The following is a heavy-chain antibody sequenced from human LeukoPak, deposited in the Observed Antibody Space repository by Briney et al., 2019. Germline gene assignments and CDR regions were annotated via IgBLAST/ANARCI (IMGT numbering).Heavy chain of an antibody. CDR2: IYNEGTT. CDR3: TRDSIHTY. V-gene: IGHV3-66*02. Sequence: GGSLRLSCAASGFSVNNNYMKWVRQAPGKGLEWVSNIYNEGTTFYTDSLRGRFTISRDASKNIIYLLMNCLRAEGTAIYYCTRDSIHTYWGQRALVTVSS. CDR1: GFSVNNNY. J-gene: IGHJ4*02.